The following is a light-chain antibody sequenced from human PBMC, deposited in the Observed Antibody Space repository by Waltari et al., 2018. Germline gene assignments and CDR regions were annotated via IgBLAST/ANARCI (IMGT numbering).Light chain of an antibody. CDR1: QGIRNS. CDR2: GAS. CDR3: LQYDSYPRT. Sequence: DIQMTQSPYSLSAFVGDRVTISCRGSQGIRNSVDWFQQKPGKAPKALMYGASTLHSGVPSRFSGSGFGTDFTLTISGLQPEDLATYYCLQYDSYPRTCGQGTKVEIK. V-gene: IGKV1-16*01. J-gene: IGKJ1*01.